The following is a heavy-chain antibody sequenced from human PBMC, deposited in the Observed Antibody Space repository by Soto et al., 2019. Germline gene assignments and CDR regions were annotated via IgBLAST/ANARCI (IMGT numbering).Heavy chain of an antibody. D-gene: IGHD3-10*01. J-gene: IGHJ6*02. CDR2: IMPTVDSA. CDR3: AVAAVREILTEQSSGMAV. Sequence: QVQLVQSGAEVKNPGSSVKVSCKASGGTLSDYAVSWVRQARGQGREWMGGIMPTVDSANYAQKFQGRLTITAEESTSTANMELSSLTSDDTAIYYCAVAAVREILTEQSSGMAVWGQGTTVTVSS. V-gene: IGHV1-69*01. CDR1: GGTLSDYA.